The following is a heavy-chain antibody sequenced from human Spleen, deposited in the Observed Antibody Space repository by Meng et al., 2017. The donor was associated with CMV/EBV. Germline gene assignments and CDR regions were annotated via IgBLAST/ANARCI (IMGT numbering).Heavy chain of an antibody. CDR1: GYSFTSYG. CDR2: TSGYNGNT. D-gene: IGHD6-13*01. Sequence: KASGYSFTSYGSSWVRQAPGQGPEWMGWTSGYNGNTIYAQKFQGRVTMTTDTSTSTAYLELRSLRSDDTAVYYCARDQQLIPAEYFQHWGPGTLVTVSS. J-gene: IGHJ1*01. V-gene: IGHV1-18*01. CDR3: ARDQQLIPAEYFQH.